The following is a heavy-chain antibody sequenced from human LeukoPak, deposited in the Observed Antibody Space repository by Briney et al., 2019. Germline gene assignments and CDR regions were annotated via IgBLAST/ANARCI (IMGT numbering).Heavy chain of an antibody. D-gene: IGHD2-21*02. J-gene: IGHJ4*02. CDR1: GFTFSSYD. CDR3: VALGDRIY. Sequence: GGSLRLSCAASGFTFSSYDMHWVRQATGRGLEWVSAISAAGDTYYLDSVKGRFTISRENAKNSLYLQMNSLRAGDTAVYYCVALGDRIYWGQGTLVTVSS. CDR2: ISAAGDT. V-gene: IGHV3-13*01.